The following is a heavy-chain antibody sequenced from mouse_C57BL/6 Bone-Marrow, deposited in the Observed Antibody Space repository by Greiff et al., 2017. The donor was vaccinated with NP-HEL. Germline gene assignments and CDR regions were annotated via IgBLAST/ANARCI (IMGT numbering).Heavy chain of an antibody. D-gene: IGHD2-5*01. CDR3: ARYNYYSNYGPYYYAMDY. V-gene: IGHV7-3*01. Sequence: EVKLMESGGGLVQPGGSLSLSCAASGFTFTDYYMSWVRQPPGKALEWLGFIRNKANGYTTEYSASVKGRFTISRDNSQSILYLQMNALRAEDSATYYCARYNYYSNYGPYYYAMDYWGQGTSVTVSS. CDR2: IRNKANGYTT. CDR1: GFTFTDYY. J-gene: IGHJ4*01.